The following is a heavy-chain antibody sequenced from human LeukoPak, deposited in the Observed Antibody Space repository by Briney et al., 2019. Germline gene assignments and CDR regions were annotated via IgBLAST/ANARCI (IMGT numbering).Heavy chain of an antibody. CDR2: MNPNSGNT. J-gene: IGHJ4*02. CDR1: GYTFTSYD. V-gene: IGHV1-8*01. Sequence: ASVKVSCKASGYTFTSYDINWVRQATGQGLEWMGWMNPNSGNTGYAQKFQGRVTMTRNTSISTAYMELSRLRSDDTAVYYCARDAYDILTGYWHFDYWGQGTLVTVSS. CDR3: ARDAYDILTGYWHFDY. D-gene: IGHD3-9*01.